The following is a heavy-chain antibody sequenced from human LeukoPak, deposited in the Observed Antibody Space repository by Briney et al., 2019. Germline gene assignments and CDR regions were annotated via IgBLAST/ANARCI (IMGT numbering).Heavy chain of an antibody. J-gene: IGHJ4*02. V-gene: IGHV1-18*01. D-gene: IGHD2-15*01. Sequence: ASVKVSCKASGYTFTSYGFSWVRQAPGQGLEWMGWISAYNGNTKYAQKLQGRVTMTTDTSTSTAYMELRSLRSDDTAVYYCAKVLVAATHYLDSWGQGTLVTVSS. CDR3: AKVLVAATHYLDS. CDR2: ISAYNGNT. CDR1: GYTFTSYG.